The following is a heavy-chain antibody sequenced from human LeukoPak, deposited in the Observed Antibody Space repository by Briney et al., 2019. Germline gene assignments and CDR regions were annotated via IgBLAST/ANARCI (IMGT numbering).Heavy chain of an antibody. Sequence: GASVKVSCKTYGGTFRSHIFSWVRQAPGQGLEWMGKITPVIDSAKYAQKFRDRLTITADTSTGTAYMELSGLTPEDTALYYCTRVNLRGSQYNWFDPWGQGTLVTVSS. J-gene: IGHJ5*02. V-gene: IGHV1-69*08. CDR1: GGTFRSHI. CDR2: ITPVIDSA. CDR3: TRVNLRGSQYNWFDP. D-gene: IGHD1-26*01.